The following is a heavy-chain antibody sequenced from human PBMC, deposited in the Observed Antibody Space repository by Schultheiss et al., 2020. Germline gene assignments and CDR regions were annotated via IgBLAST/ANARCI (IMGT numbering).Heavy chain of an antibody. V-gene: IGHV3-30-3*01. CDR2: ISYDGSNK. CDR1: GFTFSSYA. CDR3: ASLGAAGIFARTNNAFDI. D-gene: IGHD6-13*01. Sequence: GGSLRLSCAASGFTFSSYAMHWVRQAPGKGLEWVAVISYDGSNKYYADSVKGRFTISRDNSKNTLYLQMNSLRAEDTAVYYCASLGAAGIFARTNNAFDIWGQGTMVTVS. J-gene: IGHJ3*02.